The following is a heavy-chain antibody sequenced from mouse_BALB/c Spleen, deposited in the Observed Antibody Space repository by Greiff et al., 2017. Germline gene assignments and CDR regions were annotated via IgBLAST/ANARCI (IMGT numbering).Heavy chain of an antibody. CDR2: ISYSGST. CDR1: GYSITSDYA. V-gene: IGHV3-2*02. Sequence: EVKLQESGPGLVKPSQSLSLTCTVTGYSITSDYAWNWIRQFPGNKLEWMGYISYSGSTSHNPSLKSRISITRDTSKNQFFLQLNSVTTEDTATYYCARGGRAYAMDYWGQGTSVTVSS. CDR3: ARGGRAYAMDY. D-gene: IGHD3-1*01. J-gene: IGHJ4*01.